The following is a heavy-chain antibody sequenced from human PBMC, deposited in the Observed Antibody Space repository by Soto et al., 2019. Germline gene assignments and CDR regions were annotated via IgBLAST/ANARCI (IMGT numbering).Heavy chain of an antibody. CDR1: GGTFSSYA. D-gene: IGHD2-21*02. V-gene: IGHV1-69*13. CDR2: IIPIFGTA. CDR3: ARDNGGNSGYYYGMDV. J-gene: IGHJ6*02. Sequence: GASVKVSCKASGGTFSSYAISWVRQAPGQGLEWMGGIIPIFGTANYAQKFQGRVTITADESTSTAYMELSSLRSEDTAVYYCARDNGGNSGYYYGMDVWGQGTTVTVSS.